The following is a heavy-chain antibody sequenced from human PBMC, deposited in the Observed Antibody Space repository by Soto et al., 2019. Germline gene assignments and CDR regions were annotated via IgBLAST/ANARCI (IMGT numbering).Heavy chain of an antibody. D-gene: IGHD3-10*01. V-gene: IGHV3-23*01. CDR1: GFTFSSYA. CDR2: INGNGTYT. Sequence: GGSLRLSCAASGFTFSSYAMSWVRQAPGKGLEWVSGINGNGTYTDYADSVRGRFTISRDNVNDTLYLQMNSLRAEDSGLYYCTRGPRPISTGTGAYWGQGTQVTVSS. J-gene: IGHJ4*02. CDR3: TRGPRPISTGTGAY.